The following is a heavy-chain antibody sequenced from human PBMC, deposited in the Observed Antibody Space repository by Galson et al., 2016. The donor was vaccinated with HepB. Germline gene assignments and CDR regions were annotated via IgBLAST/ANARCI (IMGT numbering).Heavy chain of an antibody. CDR1: GNTFRSHA. D-gene: IGHD3-10*01. Sequence: SCKASGNTFRSHALNWVRQAPGQGLEWMGGIIPIFGSGNYARKFQGRVTITADESTRTVYMELSGLRSEDTAVYYCARDERMGDTTYYHGMDVWGQGTTVIVSS. J-gene: IGHJ6*02. CDR3: ARDERMGDTTYYHGMDV. V-gene: IGHV1-69*01. CDR2: IIPIFGSG.